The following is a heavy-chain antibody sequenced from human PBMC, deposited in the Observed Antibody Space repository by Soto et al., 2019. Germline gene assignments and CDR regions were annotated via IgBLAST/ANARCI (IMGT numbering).Heavy chain of an antibody. CDR2: IIPIFGTA. D-gene: IGHD6-19*01. CDR1: GGTFSSYA. CDR3: ATCQKYSSPPRNWFDP. V-gene: IGHV1-69*13. J-gene: IGHJ5*02. Sequence: ASVKVSCKASGGTFSSYASSGVRQAPGQGLEWMGGIIPIFGTANYAQKFQGRVTITADESTSTAYMELSSLRSEDTAVYYCATCQKYSSPPRNWFDPWGRRTLVAVCS.